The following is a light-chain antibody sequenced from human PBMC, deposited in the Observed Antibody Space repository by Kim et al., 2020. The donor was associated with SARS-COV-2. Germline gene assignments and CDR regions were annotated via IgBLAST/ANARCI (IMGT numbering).Light chain of an antibody. V-gene: IGKV1-33*01. Sequence: IQMTQSPSSLSASVGDRVTITCQASQDISNHLNWYQQRSGKVPRLLMYDASNLETGVPSRFSGSGSGTDFSFTITSLKPEDFATYYCQQYHNLPRTFGQGTKLEI. CDR2: DAS. J-gene: IGKJ2*01. CDR3: QQYHNLPRT. CDR1: QDISNH.